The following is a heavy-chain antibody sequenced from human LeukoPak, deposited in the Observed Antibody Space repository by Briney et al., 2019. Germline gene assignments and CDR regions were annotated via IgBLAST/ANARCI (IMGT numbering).Heavy chain of an antibody. CDR1: GGSISSSSYY. J-gene: IGHJ4*02. D-gene: IGHD5-12*01. V-gene: IGHV4-39*01. Sequence: PSETLSLTCTVSGGSISSSSYYWGWIRQPPGRGLEWIGSIYYSGSTYYNPSLKSRVTISVDTSKNQFSLKLSSVTAADTAVYYCARGTVATMFSSRRSYYFDYWGQGTLVTVSS. CDR3: ARGTVATMFSSRRSYYFDY. CDR2: IYYSGST.